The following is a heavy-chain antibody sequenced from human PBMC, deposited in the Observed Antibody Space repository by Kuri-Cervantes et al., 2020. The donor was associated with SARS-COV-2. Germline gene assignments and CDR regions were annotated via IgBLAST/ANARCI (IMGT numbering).Heavy chain of an antibody. CDR2: ISSSSSTI. Sequence: GESLKISCAASGLTFSVYGLNWVRQAPGKGLEWVSYISSSSSTIHYADSVKGRFTISRDNAKKSLFLQMNSLRAEDTAVYCCASEVIPNPSEKYAYYGLDVWGQGTTVTVSS. J-gene: IGHJ6*02. V-gene: IGHV3-48*01. CDR1: GLTFSVYG. CDR3: ASEVIPNPSEKYAYYGLDV. D-gene: IGHD1-26*01.